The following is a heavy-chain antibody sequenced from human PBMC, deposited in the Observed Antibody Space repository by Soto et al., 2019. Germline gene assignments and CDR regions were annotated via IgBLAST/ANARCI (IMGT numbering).Heavy chain of an antibody. J-gene: IGHJ4*02. CDR2: IYYSGST. V-gene: IGHV4-39*07. CDR1: GGSISSSSYY. CDR3: LSARLDY. D-gene: IGHD6-19*01. Sequence: SETLSLTCTVSGGSISSSSYYWGWIRQPPGKGLEWIGSIYYSGSTYYNPSLKSRVTISIDTSKNQFSLKLNSVTAADTAVYYCLSARLDYWGQGIQVTVSS.